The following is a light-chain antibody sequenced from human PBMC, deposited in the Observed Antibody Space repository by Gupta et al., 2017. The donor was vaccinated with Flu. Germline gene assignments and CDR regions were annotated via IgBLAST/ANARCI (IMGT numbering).Light chain of an antibody. CDR1: SSNIGSNA. CDR3: AARDDSRDGLV. V-gene: IGLV1-44*01. J-gene: IGLJ2*01. CDR2: CNS. Sequence: RVTISCSGSSSNIGSNAVNWYQQLPGTAPHLVIYCNSRRPSAVPDRFSGSKSGTSASLAISGLQAEDEADYYCAARDDSRDGLVFGGGTKLTVL.